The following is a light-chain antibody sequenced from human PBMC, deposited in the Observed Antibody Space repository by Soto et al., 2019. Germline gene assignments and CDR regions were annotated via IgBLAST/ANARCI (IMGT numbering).Light chain of an antibody. CDR1: QGVRDW. CDR2: TTS. Sequence: DIQMTQSPSSVSASVGDRITITCRASQGVRDWVAWYQQKPGKAPKLLFSTTSTLEDGVPSRFSGSASGTEFTLTISSLQPEDFATYYCQQANSFPPTTFGKGPRWKSN. CDR3: QQANSFPPTT. J-gene: IGKJ1*01. V-gene: IGKV1-12*01.